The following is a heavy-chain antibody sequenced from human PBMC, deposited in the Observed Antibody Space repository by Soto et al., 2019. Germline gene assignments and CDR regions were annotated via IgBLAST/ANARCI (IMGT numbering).Heavy chain of an antibody. D-gene: IGHD2-8*01. CDR3: ARDIMGTNYYYYGMDV. CDR2: IYYSGST. CDR1: GRSISIYY. J-gene: IGHJ6*02. V-gene: IGHV4-59*01. Sequence: PSETLSLTCTVSGRSISIYYWSWIRQPPGKGLEWIGYIYYSGSTNYNPSLKSRVTISVDTSKNQFSLKLSSVTAADTAVYYCARDIMGTNYYYYGMDVWGQGTTVTVS.